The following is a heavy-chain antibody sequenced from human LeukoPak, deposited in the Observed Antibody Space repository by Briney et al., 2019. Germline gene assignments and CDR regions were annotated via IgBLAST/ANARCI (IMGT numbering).Heavy chain of an antibody. Sequence: PGGSLRLSCAASGFTFSSYWMSWVRQAPGKGLEWGANIKKEGGEKYYVDSVKGRFTISRENAKNSLYPQMNSLRAKDTAVYYCAREYDFWSGYYRTYYYYYMDVWGKGTTVTVSS. J-gene: IGHJ6*03. CDR2: IKKEGGEK. V-gene: IGHV3-7*01. D-gene: IGHD3-3*01. CDR3: AREYDFWSGYYRTYYYYYMDV. CDR1: GFTFSSYW.